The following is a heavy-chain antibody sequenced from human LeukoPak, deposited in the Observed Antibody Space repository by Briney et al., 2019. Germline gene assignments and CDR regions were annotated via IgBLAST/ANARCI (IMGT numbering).Heavy chain of an antibody. J-gene: IGHJ4*02. CDR3: AKDGDILTGYYFAY. CDR1: GFTFDDYA. V-gene: IGHV3-9*01. D-gene: IGHD3-9*01. CDR2: ISWNSGSI. Sequence: PGRSLRLSCAASGFTFDDYAMHWVRQAPGKGVEGGSGISWNSGSIGYAASVTGRFTISRDNAKNSLYLQMNSLRAEDTALYYCAKDGDILTGYYFAYWGQGTLVTVSS.